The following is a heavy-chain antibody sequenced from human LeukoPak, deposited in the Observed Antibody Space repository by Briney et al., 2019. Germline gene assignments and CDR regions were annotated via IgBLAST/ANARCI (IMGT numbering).Heavy chain of an antibody. V-gene: IGHV5-51*01. CDR1: GYSFTSYW. CDR3: ARRGRDGDGYNWTPVDY. Sequence: GESLKISCKGSGYSFTSYWIGWVRQMPGKGLEWMGIIYPGDSDTRYRPSFQGQVTISADQSISTAYLQWSSLKASDTAMYYCARRGRDGDGYNWTPVDYWGQGTLVTVSS. J-gene: IGHJ4*02. D-gene: IGHD5-24*01. CDR2: IYPGDSDT.